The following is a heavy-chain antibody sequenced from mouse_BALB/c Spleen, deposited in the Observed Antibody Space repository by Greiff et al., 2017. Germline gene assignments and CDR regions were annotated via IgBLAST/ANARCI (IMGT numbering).Heavy chain of an antibody. V-gene: IGHV5-9-4*01. J-gene: IGHJ4*01. D-gene: IGHD2-10*01. CDR1: GFTFSSYA. Sequence: EVNVVESGGGLVQPGGSLKLSCAASGFTFSSYAMSWVRQSPEKRLEWVAEISSGGSYTYYPDTVTGRFTISRDNAKNTLYLEMSSLRSEDTAMYYCARSSYYGPLDYWGQGTSVTVSS. CDR2: ISSGGSYT. CDR3: ARSSYYGPLDY.